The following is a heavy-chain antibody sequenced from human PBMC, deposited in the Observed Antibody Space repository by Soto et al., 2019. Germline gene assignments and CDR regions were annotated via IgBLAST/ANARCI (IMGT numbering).Heavy chain of an antibody. CDR1: GGSISSYY. Sequence: PSETLSLTCTVSGGSISSYYWSWIRQPPGKGLKWIGYFHYSGSTNYNPSLKSRVTISVDTSKNQFSLKLSSVTAADTAVYYCARSSNVVVVAAEVAFDYWGQGTLVTVSS. CDR3: ARSSNVVVVAAEVAFDY. CDR2: FHYSGST. D-gene: IGHD2-15*01. J-gene: IGHJ4*02. V-gene: IGHV4-59*08.